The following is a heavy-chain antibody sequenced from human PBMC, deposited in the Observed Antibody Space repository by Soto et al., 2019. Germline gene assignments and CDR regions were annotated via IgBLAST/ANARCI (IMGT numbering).Heavy chain of an antibody. D-gene: IGHD5-12*01. CDR2: VSGGGGTK. CDR1: GFTFSTYG. J-gene: IGHJ6*02. Sequence: GGSLRLSCTASGFTFSTYGMSWVRQAPGKGLDWVSAVSGGGGTKYYADSVKGRFTISRDNSKNTLYLQMKNLRADDTAVYYCAKDRSGSTSGYHRRYCGLDVWGPGTTVTVSS. V-gene: IGHV3-23*01. CDR3: AKDRSGSTSGYHRRYCGLDV.